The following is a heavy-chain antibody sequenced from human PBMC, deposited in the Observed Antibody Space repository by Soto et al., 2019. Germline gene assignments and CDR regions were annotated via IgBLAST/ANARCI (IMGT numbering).Heavy chain of an antibody. CDR3: AILGTYYFDNSDNYFDF. V-gene: IGHV1-3*01. D-gene: IGHD3-22*01. J-gene: IGHJ4*02. CDR1: GDTLTRYS. Sequence: ASVKVSCKASGDTLTRYSIHWVRQAPGQRLEWMGWINAGNGNTKFSQKFQGRVTITRDTSASTAYMELRGLRSEDTAVYYCAILGTYYFDNSDNYFDFWGQGTLVTSPQ. CDR2: INAGNGNT.